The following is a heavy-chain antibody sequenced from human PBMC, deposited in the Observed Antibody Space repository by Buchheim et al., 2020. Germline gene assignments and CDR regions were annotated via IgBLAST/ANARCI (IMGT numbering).Heavy chain of an antibody. CDR2: IKRDGRAS. V-gene: IGHV3-7*01. J-gene: IGHJ4*02. CDR1: GFTFNNYW. CDR3: AREQYGAYADCDY. D-gene: IGHD4-17*01. Sequence: EVQLVESGGGLVQPGGSLRLSCAASGFTFNNYWMSWVRQAPGKGLEWVANIKRDGRASHYVDSVKGRFTISRDSAKKSLFLQMNSLRAEDTAVYYCAREQYGAYADCDYWGQGTL.